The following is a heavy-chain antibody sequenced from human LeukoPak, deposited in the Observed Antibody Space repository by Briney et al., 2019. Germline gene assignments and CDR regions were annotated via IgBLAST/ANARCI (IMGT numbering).Heavy chain of an antibody. J-gene: IGHJ4*02. D-gene: IGHD3-16*02. CDR2: ISGSGGST. Sequence: PGGSLRLSCAASGFTFSSYAMSWVRQAPGKGLEWASAISGSGGSTYYADSVKGRFTISRDNSKNTLYLQMNSLRAEDTAVYYCAKDLMITFGGVIVFVFDYWGQGTLVTVSS. CDR1: GFTFSSYA. CDR3: AKDLMITFGGVIVFVFDY. V-gene: IGHV3-23*01.